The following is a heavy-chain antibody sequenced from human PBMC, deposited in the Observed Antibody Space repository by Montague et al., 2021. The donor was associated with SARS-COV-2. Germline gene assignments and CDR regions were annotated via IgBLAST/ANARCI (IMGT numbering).Heavy chain of an antibody. V-gene: IGHV4-31*03. Sequence: TLSLTCTVSGASISSGGYYWSWIRQHPGKRLEWMGYIYYSGSTYYKPSLKSRVTISVDTSKNQFSLKLSSVTAADTAVYYCARTPAVYVVVVPAARGHFDYWGQGTLVTVSS. CDR3: ARTPAVYVVVVPAARGHFDY. CDR1: GASISSGGYY. CDR2: IYYSGST. D-gene: IGHD2-2*01. J-gene: IGHJ4*02.